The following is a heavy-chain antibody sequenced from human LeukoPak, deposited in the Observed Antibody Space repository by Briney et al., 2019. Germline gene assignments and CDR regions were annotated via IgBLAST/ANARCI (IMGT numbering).Heavy chain of an antibody. CDR3: ARDWTGRGRSGYYSPQYNWFDP. J-gene: IGHJ5*02. CDR2: IYTSGST. V-gene: IGHV4-4*07. Sequence: SETLSLTCTVSGGSMSSYYWSWIRQPAGKGLEWIGRIYTSGSTNYNPSLKSRVTMSVDTSKNQFSLKLSSVTAADTAVYYCARDWTGRGRSGYYSPQYNWFDPWGQGTLVTVSS. CDR1: GGSMSSYY. D-gene: IGHD3-3*01.